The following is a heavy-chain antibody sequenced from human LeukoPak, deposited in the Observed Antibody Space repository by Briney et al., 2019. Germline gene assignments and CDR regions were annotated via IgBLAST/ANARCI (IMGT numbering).Heavy chain of an antibody. CDR2: IYYSGST. J-gene: IGHJ5*02. V-gene: IGHV4-59*08. CDR3: ARGVRSGKFTPPNWFDP. Sequence: PSETLSLTCTVSGGSISSYYWSWIRQPPGKGLEWIGYIYYSGSTNYNPSLKSRVTISVDTSKNQFSLKLSSVTAADTAVYYCARGVRSGKFTPPNWFDPWGQGTLVTVSS. CDR1: GGSISSYY. D-gene: IGHD3-10*01.